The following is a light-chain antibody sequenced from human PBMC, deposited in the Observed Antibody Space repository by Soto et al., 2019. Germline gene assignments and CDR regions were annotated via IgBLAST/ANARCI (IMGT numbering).Light chain of an antibody. CDR1: QGINNY. CDR3: QKYNSAPWT. J-gene: IGKJ1*01. CDR2: GAS. V-gene: IGKV1-27*01. Sequence: DIPMTQSPSSLSASLGDRVTITCRASQGINNYLAWYQQRPGKVPTLLISGASSLHSGVPSRFNGSGSGTDFTLTISSLQPEDVATYYCQKYNSAPWTFGQGTKIEIK.